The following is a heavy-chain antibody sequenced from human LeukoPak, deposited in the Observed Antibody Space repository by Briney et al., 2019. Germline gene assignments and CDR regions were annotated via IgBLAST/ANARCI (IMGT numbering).Heavy chain of an antibody. V-gene: IGHV1-58*01. Sequence: ASVKVSCKASGFTFTSSAVQWVRQARGQRLEWIGWIVVGSGNTNYAQKFQERVTITRDMSTSTAYMELSSLRSEDTAVYYCAAAYYDFWSGYSPNWFDPWGQGTLVTVSS. CDR3: AAAYYDFWSGYSPNWFDP. CDR2: IVVGSGNT. J-gene: IGHJ5*02. CDR1: GFTFTSSA. D-gene: IGHD3-3*01.